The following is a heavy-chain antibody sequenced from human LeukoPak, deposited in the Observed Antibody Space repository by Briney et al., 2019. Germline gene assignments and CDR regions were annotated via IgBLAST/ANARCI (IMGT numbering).Heavy chain of an antibody. D-gene: IGHD4-17*01. Sequence: GSLRLSCAASGFTFSSYWMSWVRQAPGKGLEWVANIRQLGNEKYYVDSVKGRFTISRDNAKNSLYLQMISLRAEDTAVYYCTRDYWDYGDYFSDFWGPGTQVTVSS. CDR2: IRQLGNEK. CDR3: TRDYWDYGDYFSDF. J-gene: IGHJ4*02. CDR1: GFTFSSYW. V-gene: IGHV3-7*01.